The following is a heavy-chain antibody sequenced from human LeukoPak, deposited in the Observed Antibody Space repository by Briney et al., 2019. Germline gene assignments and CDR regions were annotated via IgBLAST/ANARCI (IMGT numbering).Heavy chain of an antibody. V-gene: IGHV1-69*13. J-gene: IGHJ4*02. Sequence: GASVKVSCKASGYTFTSYDINWVRQATGQGLEWMGGIIPIFGTANYAQKFQGRVTITADESTSTAYMELSSLRSEDTAVYYCARESSGSSLADWGQGTLVTVSS. CDR1: GYTFTSYD. CDR3: ARESSGSSLAD. CDR2: IIPIFGTA. D-gene: IGHD1-26*01.